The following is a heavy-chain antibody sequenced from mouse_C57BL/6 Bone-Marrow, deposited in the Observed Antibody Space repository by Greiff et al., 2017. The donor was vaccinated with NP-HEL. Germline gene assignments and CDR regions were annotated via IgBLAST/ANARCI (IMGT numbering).Heavy chain of an antibody. CDR1: GYTFTSYG. V-gene: IGHV1-81*01. CDR2: IYPRSGNT. Sequence: QVQLQQSGAELARPGASVKLSCKASGYTFTSYGISWVKQRTGQGLEWIGEIYPRSGNTYYNEKFKGKAPLPADKSSSKAYMELRSLASEDAAVFFWARYLYAMDYWGQGTSVTVSS. D-gene: IGHD5-1*01. J-gene: IGHJ4*01. CDR3: ARYLYAMDY.